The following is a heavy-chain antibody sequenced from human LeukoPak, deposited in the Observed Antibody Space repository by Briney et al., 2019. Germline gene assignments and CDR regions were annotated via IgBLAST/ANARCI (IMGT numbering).Heavy chain of an antibody. CDR2: ISPSGDIT. V-gene: IGHV3-23*01. J-gene: IGHJ4*02. CDR3: AKDDAWLRFGE. Sequence: GGSLRLSCAASGFTSSKHGMNWVRQAPGKGLEWVSGISPSGDITYYADSVEGRFTISRDNSKNTLYLEVISLTAEDTAVYYCAKDDAWLRFGEWSQGTLVTVSS. D-gene: IGHD3-10*01. CDR1: GFTSSKHG.